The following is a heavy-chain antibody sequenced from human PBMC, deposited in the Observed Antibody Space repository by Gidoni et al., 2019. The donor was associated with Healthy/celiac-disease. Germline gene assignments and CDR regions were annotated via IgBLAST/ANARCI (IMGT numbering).Heavy chain of an antibody. D-gene: IGHD6-13*01. J-gene: IGHJ6*02. CDR1: GGSISSSSYY. V-gene: IGHV4-39*01. Sequence: QLQLQESGPGLVKPSETLSLTCTVSGGSISSSSYYWGWIRQPPGKGLEWIGSIYYSGSTYYNPSLKSRVTISVDTSKNQFSLKLSSVTAADTAVYYCARHLDSSSWYFPRPEIYYYYGMDVWGQGTTVTVSS. CDR3: ARHLDSSSWYFPRPEIYYYYGMDV. CDR2: IYYSGST.